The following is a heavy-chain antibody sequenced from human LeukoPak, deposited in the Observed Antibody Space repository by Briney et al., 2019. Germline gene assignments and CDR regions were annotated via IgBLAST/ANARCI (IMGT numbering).Heavy chain of an antibody. CDR2: IIPILGIA. J-gene: IGHJ4*02. Sequence: SVKVSCKASGGTFSSYAISWVRQAPGQGLEWMGRIIPILGIANYAQKFQGRVTITADKSTSTAYMELSSLRSEDTAVYYCARGAPGAIVGAPIDYWGQGTLVTVSS. CDR3: ARGAPGAIVGAPIDY. V-gene: IGHV1-69*04. CDR1: GGTFSSYA. D-gene: IGHD1-26*01.